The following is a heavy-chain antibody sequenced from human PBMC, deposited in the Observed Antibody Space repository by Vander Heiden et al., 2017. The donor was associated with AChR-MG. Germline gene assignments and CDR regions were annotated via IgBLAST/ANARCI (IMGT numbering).Heavy chain of an antibody. J-gene: IGHJ4*02. CDR3: ARFNRETTAYEY. V-gene: IGHV4-4*07. CDR1: GGSFSHHY. Sequence: QVQLQESGPGLVKPSETLSLTCSLPGGSFSHHYWSWLRQPAGKAMECIGRIYSSGETNINPSLRSRLTMSVDPSTNQLSMQMTSVTAADTAVDDCARFNRETTAYEYWVQGTLGSVSS. CDR2: IYSSGET.